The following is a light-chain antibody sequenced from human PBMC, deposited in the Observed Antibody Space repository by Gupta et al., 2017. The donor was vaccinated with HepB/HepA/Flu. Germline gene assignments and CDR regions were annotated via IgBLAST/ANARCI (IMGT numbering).Light chain of an antibody. V-gene: IGKV2-24*01. Sequence: EIVMTQTPLSSTVTLGHPASISGRPSQSLVHTDGNTYLSWLQQRPGKPPRLLIYNISSRFTGVPDRFSGSGAGTDFTLKISRVEAEDVGVYYCMQATQLITFGQGTQLEIK. J-gene: IGKJ5*01. CDR2: NIS. CDR1: QSLVHTDGNTY. CDR3: MQATQLIT.